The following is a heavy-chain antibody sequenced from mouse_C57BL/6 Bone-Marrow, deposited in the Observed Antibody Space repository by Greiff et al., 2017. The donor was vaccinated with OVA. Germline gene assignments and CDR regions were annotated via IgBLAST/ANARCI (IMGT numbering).Heavy chain of an antibody. Sequence: EVKLVESGGDLVKPGGSLKLSCAASGFTFSSYGMSWVRQTPDKRLEWVATISSGGSYTYYPDSVKGRFTISRDNAKNTLYLQMSSLKSEDTAMYYWAREKSYDRGYYYAMDYWGQGTSVTVSS. CDR2: ISSGGSYT. V-gene: IGHV5-6*01. CDR3: AREKSYDRGYYYAMDY. CDR1: GFTFSSYG. J-gene: IGHJ4*01. D-gene: IGHD2-12*01.